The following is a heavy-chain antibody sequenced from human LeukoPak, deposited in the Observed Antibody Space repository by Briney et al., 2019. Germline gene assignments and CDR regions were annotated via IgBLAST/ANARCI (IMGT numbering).Heavy chain of an antibody. J-gene: IGHJ5*02. D-gene: IGHD2-2*01. Sequence: SVKVSCKASGGTFSSYAISWVRQAPGQGLEWMGGIIPIFGTANYAQKFQGRVTITADKSTSTAYMELSSLRSEDTAVYYCARVGRYCSSTSCSRQWFDPWGQGTLVTVSS. V-gene: IGHV1-69*06. CDR1: GGTFSSYA. CDR3: ARVGRYCSSTSCSRQWFDP. CDR2: IIPIFGTA.